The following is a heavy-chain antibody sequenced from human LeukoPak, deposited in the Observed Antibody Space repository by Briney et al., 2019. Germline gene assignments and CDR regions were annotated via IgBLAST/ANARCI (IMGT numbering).Heavy chain of an antibody. D-gene: IGHD6-19*01. CDR1: GYTLTELS. CDR3: AAGTVAGTHFDL. J-gene: IGHJ2*01. CDR2: FDPEDGET. V-gene: IGHV1-24*01. Sequence: ASVKVSCKVSGYTLTELSMHWVRQAPGKGLEWMGGFDPEDGETIYAQKFQDRVTMTEDTSTDTAYMELSSLRSEDTAVYYCAAGTVAGTHFDLWGRGTLVTVSS.